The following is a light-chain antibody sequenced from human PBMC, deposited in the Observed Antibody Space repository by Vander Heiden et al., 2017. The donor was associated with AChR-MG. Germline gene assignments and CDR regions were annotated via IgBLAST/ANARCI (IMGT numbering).Light chain of an antibody. J-gene: IGLJ2*01. V-gene: IGLV3-21*02. CDR2: DDS. CDR1: NIGSKS. CDR3: QVWDSSSDHVV. Sequence: SYVLTQPPSVSVAPGQTARITCGGNNIGSKSVHWYQQEPGQAPVLVVYDDSDRPSGIPEGFSGSNSGNTATLTIRRVEAGDEADYYCQVWDSSSDHVVFGGGTKLTVL.